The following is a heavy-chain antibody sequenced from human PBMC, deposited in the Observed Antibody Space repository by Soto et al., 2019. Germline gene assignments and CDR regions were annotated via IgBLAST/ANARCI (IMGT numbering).Heavy chain of an antibody. D-gene: IGHD2-15*01. CDR1: GYTFASYD. V-gene: IGHV1-18*01. J-gene: IGHJ4*02. CDR2: ISAYSGNS. Sequence: GASVKVSCKASGYTFASYDIYWARQAPGQGLEWMGWISAYSGNSNYAQKLQGRVTMTTDTSTGTAYMELRSLSSDDTAVYYCARWVEDPLYYYDCWGQGTLVTAPQ. CDR3: ARWVEDPLYYYDC.